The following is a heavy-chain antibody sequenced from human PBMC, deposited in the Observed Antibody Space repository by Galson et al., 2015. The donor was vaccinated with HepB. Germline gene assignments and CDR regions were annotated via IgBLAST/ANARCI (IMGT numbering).Heavy chain of an antibody. Sequence: SLRLSCAASGFTFSDYYMSWIRQAPGKGLEWISHITSSGNGIYYADSVKGRSLLSRDNAKNLLYLQMNSLRAEDTAVYYCARVLGRGDAFDIWGQGTMVTVSS. CDR1: GFTFSDYY. CDR3: ARVLGRGDAFDI. V-gene: IGHV3-11*01. CDR2: ITSSGNGI. J-gene: IGHJ3*02. D-gene: IGHD3-16*01.